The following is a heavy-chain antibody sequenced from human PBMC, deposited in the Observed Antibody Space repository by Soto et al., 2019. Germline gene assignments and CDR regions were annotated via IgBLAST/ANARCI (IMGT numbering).Heavy chain of an antibody. CDR3: AREMQQLVDCLDH. V-gene: IGHV3-30-3*01. Sequence: PGGSLRLSCVASGFTLNNHVMHWVRQAPGKGLEWVAVMSYDGVNKYYADSVKGRYSISRDNSKNTLYLQMSSLRADDTAVYYCAREMQQLVDCLDHWGQGTLVTVSS. CDR1: GFTLNNHV. D-gene: IGHD6-13*01. J-gene: IGHJ4*02. CDR2: MSYDGVNK.